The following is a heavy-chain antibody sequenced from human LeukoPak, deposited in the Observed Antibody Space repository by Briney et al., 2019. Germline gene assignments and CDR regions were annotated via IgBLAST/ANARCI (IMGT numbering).Heavy chain of an antibody. V-gene: IGHV1-2*06. CDR1: GYTFTGYY. J-gene: IGHJ4*02. D-gene: IGHD6-13*01. CDR3: ARGGSWYSSSWYGGDY. Sequence: ASVKVSCKASGYTFTGYYMHWVRQAPGQGLEWMGRINPNSGGTNYAQKFQGRVTMTRDTSISTAYMGLSRLRSDDTAVYYCARGGSWYSSSWYGGDYWGQGTLVTVSS. CDR2: INPNSGGT.